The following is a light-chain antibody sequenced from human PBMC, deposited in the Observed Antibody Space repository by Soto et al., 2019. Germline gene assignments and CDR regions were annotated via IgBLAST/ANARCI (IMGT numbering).Light chain of an antibody. V-gene: IGKV3-20*01. CDR3: QQHGTSPIT. Sequence: EIVLTQCPATMSLSPGERDTHSCRASQSVTTFLAWYQQKPGQTPRLLVYGASSRATGIPDRFSGSGSGTDFTITISRLEPEDFAVYYCQQHGTSPITVGQGTRLEIK. CDR1: QSVTTF. CDR2: GAS. J-gene: IGKJ5*01.